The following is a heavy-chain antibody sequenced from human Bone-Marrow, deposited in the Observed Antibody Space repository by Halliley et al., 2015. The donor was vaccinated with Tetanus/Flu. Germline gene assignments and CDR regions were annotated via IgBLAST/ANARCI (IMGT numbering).Heavy chain of an antibody. CDR2: VHTGGAT. V-gene: IGHV3-53*01. J-gene: IGHJ6*02. CDR3: ARDYGSDRTGYYGLDV. Sequence: SVVHTGGATFYADAVRGRFSISRDSSKNPLYFQMNSLGVDDTALHYCARDYGSDRTGYYGLDVWGQGATVTVSS. D-gene: IGHD3-10*01.